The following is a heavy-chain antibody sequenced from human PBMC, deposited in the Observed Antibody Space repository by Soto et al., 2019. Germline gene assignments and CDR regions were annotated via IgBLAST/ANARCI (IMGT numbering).Heavy chain of an antibody. Sequence: ASVKVSCKASGYTFTSYGISWVRQAPGQGLEWMGWISAYNGNTNYAQKLQGRVTMTTDTSTSTAYMELRSLRSDDTAVYYCARDSGIWTDYGDYEYGNWFDPWGQGTLVTVSS. V-gene: IGHV1-18*01. CDR1: GYTFTSYG. J-gene: IGHJ5*02. CDR3: ARDSGIWTDYGDYEYGNWFDP. D-gene: IGHD4-17*01. CDR2: ISAYNGNT.